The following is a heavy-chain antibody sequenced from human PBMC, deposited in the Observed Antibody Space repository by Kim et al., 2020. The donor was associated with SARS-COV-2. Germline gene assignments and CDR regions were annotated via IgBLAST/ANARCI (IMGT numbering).Heavy chain of an antibody. V-gene: IGHV1-18*01. CDR1: GYTFTSYG. J-gene: IGHJ6*03. CDR3: ARDGYCSSTSCYTPRYYYYYCMDV. D-gene: IGHD2-2*02. Sequence: ASVKVSCKASGYTFTSYGISWVRQAPGQGLEWMGWISAYNGNTNYAQKLQGRVTMTTDTSTSTAYMELRSLRSDDTAVYYRARDGYCSSTSCYTPRYYYYYCMDVWGKGTTVTVSS. CDR2: ISAYNGNT.